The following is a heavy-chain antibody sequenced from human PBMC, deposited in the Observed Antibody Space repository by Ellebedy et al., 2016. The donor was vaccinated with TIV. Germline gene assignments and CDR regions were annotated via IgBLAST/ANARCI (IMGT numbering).Heavy chain of an antibody. D-gene: IGHD2-15*01. V-gene: IGHV3-11*04. CDR2: ISSSSSTI. CDR1: GFTFSDYY. CDR3: AKDVGGREDY. J-gene: IGHJ4*02. Sequence: GESLKISXAASGFTFSDYYMSWIRQAPGKGLEWVSYISSSSSTIYYADSVKGRFTISRDNAKNTLYLQMNSLRAEDTAVYFCAKDVGGREDYWGQGTLVTVSS.